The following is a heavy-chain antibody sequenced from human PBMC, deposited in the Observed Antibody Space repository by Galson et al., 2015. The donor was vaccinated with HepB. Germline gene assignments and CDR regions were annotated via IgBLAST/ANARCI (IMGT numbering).Heavy chain of an antibody. V-gene: IGHV6-1*01. J-gene: IGHJ4*02. CDR3: SRGNYGSGGVPY. CDR2: TYYRSKWYN. D-gene: IGHD6-25*01. Sequence: CAISGDSVSSTSSTWVWVRQSPSRGLEWLGRTYYRSKWYNDYAVSVKGRITINPDTSKNQFSLKLNSVTPEDTAVYYCSRGNYGSGGVPYWGQGALVTVSS. CDR1: GDSVSSTSST.